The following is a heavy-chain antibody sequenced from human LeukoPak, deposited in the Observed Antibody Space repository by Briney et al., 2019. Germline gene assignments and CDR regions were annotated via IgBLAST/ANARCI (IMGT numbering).Heavy chain of an antibody. V-gene: IGHV4-4*07. J-gene: IGHJ3*02. CDR2: IYTSGST. CDR3: ASGSSLRAFDI. CDR1: GGSISSYY. Sequence: SETLSLTCTVSGGSISSYYWSWIRQPAGKGLEWIGRIYTSGSTNYNPSLKSRVTISVDRSKNQFSLKLSSVTAADTAVYYCASGSSLRAFDIWGQGTMVTVSS. D-gene: IGHD3-10*01.